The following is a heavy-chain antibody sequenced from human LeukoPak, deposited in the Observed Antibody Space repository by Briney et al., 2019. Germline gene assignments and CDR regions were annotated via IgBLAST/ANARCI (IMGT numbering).Heavy chain of an antibody. D-gene: IGHD6-13*01. Sequence: SETLSLTCTVSGGSISSYYWSWIRQPAGKGLEWIGRIYTSGSTNYNPSLKSRVTMSVDTSKNQFSLKLSSVTAADTAVYYCARAYQADIAAPGTFDYWGQGTLVTVSS. CDR3: ARAYQADIAAPGTFDY. J-gene: IGHJ4*02. CDR2: IYTSGST. V-gene: IGHV4-4*07. CDR1: GGSISSYY.